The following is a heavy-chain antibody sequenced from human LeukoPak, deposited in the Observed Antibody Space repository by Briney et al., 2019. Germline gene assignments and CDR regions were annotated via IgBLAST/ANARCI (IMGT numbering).Heavy chain of an antibody. CDR2: IYHSGST. J-gene: IGHJ4*02. CDR3: ASRLDGSGGRSDY. Sequence: SETLSLTCAVSGGSISSSNWWTWVRQPPGTGLEWVGEIYHSGSTNYNPSLRSRVTISVDKSRSQFSLELSSVTAADTAVYYCASRLDGSGGRSDYWGQGTLVTVSS. CDR1: GGSISSSNW. D-gene: IGHD3-22*01. V-gene: IGHV4-4*02.